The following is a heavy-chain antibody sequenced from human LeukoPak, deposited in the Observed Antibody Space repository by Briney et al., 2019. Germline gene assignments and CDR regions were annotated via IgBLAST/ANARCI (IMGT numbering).Heavy chain of an antibody. D-gene: IGHD6-19*01. CDR2: IYYSGST. CDR3: ARLIAVAGSPLDV. V-gene: IGHV4-31*03. Sequence: SQTLSLTCTVSGGSISSGGYSWSWIRQHPGKGLEWIGYIYYSGSTYYNPSLKSRVTISVDTSKNQFSLKLSSVTAADTAVYYCARLIAVAGSPLDVWGQGTTVTVSS. CDR1: GGSISSGGYS. J-gene: IGHJ6*02.